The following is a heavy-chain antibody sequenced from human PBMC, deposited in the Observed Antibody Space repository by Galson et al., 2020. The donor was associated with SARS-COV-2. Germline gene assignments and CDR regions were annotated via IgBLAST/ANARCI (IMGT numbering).Heavy chain of an antibody. J-gene: IGHJ4*02. CDR2: IDWDGDK. D-gene: IGHD1-1*01. Sequence: GPTLVKPTQTLTLTCSFSGFSLSTSGLCVSWIRQPPGKALEWLARIDWDGDKHYNTSLKTRLTISKDTSKNQVVLTMTNMDPVDTATYYCARTWITGAPSRTFDYWGQGTLVTVSS. CDR1: GFSLSTSGLC. V-gene: IGHV2-70*11. CDR3: ARTWITGAPSRTFDY.